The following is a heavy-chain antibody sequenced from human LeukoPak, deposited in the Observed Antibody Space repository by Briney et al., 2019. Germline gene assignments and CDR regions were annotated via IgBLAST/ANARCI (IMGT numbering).Heavy chain of an antibody. CDR2: TYYRSEWYN. Sequence: SQTLSLTCVISGDSVSSNSAAWNWIRQSPWRGLEWLGRTYYRSEWYNDYVVSVKSRITINTDTSKNQFSLQLNSVTPEDAAVYFCAREVISTYAFDIWGQGSMVTVSS. V-gene: IGHV6-1*01. J-gene: IGHJ3*02. CDR3: AREVISTYAFDI. D-gene: IGHD3-10*01. CDR1: GDSVSSNSAA.